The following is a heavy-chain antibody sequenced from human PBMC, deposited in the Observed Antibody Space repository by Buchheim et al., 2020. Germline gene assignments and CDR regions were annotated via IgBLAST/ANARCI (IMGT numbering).Heavy chain of an antibody. CDR2: ISYDGSNK. D-gene: IGHD3-22*01. V-gene: IGHV3-30*18. CDR3: AKDGAYDSSGYRDEAHY. Sequence: QVQLVESGGGVVQPGRSLRLSCAASGFTFSSYGMHWVRQAPGKGLEWVAVISYDGSNKYYADSVKGRFTISRDNSKNTLYLQMNSLRAEDTAVYYCAKDGAYDSSGYRDEAHYWGQGTL. J-gene: IGHJ4*02. CDR1: GFTFSSYG.